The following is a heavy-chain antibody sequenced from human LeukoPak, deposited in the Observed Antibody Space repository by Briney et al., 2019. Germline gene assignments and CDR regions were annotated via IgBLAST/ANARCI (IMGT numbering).Heavy chain of an antibody. J-gene: IGHJ5*02. Sequence: PSETLSLTCTVSGGSISSSSYYWGWIRQPPGKGLEWIGSIYYSGSTNYNPSLKSRVTISVDTSKNQFSLKLSSVTAADTAVYYCARRDYVSGFDPWGQGTLVTVSS. V-gene: IGHV4-39*07. CDR3: ARRDYVSGFDP. CDR2: IYYSGST. D-gene: IGHD3-16*01. CDR1: GGSISSSSYY.